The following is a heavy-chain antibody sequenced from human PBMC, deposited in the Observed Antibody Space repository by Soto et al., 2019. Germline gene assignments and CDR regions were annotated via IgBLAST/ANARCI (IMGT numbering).Heavy chain of an antibody. CDR2: TIPIFASA. CDR1: GGTFSSFV. J-gene: IGHJ6*02. Sequence: QVQLVQSGAEVKKPGSSVRVSCKASGGTFSSFVVIWVRQAPGQGLEWMGETIPIFASANYAQNFQGRVAINSDNFTNTVYMELSNLRSDDAAVSYCAAGEKSGYYGFDVWGQGTTVIVSS. CDR3: AAGEKSGYYGFDV. V-gene: IGHV1-69*06. D-gene: IGHD3-16*01.